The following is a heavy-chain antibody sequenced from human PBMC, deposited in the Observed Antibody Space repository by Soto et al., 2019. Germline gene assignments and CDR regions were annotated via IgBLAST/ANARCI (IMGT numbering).Heavy chain of an antibody. D-gene: IGHD3-3*01. Sequence: QVQLQESGPGLVKPSQTLSLTCTVSGGSISSGDYYWSWISQPPGKGLEWIGYIYYSGSTYYNPSLESRVIISLDTSKKQFSLKLSSVTAADTAVYYCARDFWSGGYGMDVWGQGTTVTVSS. CDR1: GGSISSGDYY. CDR3: ARDFWSGGYGMDV. J-gene: IGHJ6*02. CDR2: IYYSGST. V-gene: IGHV4-30-4*01.